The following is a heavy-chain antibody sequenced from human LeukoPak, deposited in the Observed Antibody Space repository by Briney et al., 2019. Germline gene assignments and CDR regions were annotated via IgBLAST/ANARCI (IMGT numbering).Heavy chain of an antibody. CDR3: TTDEWD. CDR2: IKSKTDGSTI. D-gene: IGHD1-26*01. V-gene: IGHV3-15*01. J-gene: IGHJ4*02. Sequence: GGSLRLSCAASGFTFSNAWMSWVRQAPGKGLEWVGRIKSKTDGSTIHYAAPVEGRFTISRDDSKTTLYLQMNGLKTEDTAVYYCTTDEWDWGQGTLVTVSS. CDR1: GFTFSNAW.